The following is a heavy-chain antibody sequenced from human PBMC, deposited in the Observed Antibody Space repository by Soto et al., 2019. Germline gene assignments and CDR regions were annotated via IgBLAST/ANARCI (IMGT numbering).Heavy chain of an antibody. D-gene: IGHD6-13*01. CDR1: GGSMRNYF. J-gene: IGHJ4*02. CDR2: IHYSGTT. Sequence: SETLSLTCTVSGGSMRNYFWTWIGQPPGKGLEWIGYIHYSGTTSFFPSYNPSLRSRVTISEDTSKNQFSLKLLSVTTADTAVYFCAAGEASSRNLAPYYLDFWGQGTLDPVSS. V-gene: IGHV4-59*01. CDR3: AAGEASSRNLAPYYLDF.